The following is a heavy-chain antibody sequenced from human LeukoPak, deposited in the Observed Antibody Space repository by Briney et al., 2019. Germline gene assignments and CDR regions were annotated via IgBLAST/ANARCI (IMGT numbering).Heavy chain of an antibody. J-gene: IGHJ4*02. CDR3: AKASWVTSTDAVR. Sequence: GGSLRLSCAASGLTFSSFAMSWVRQGPARGLEWVSGIRDSGETFYAHSVKGRFTLSSDSSRNTVYFQLNNMRVADTAIYYCAKASWVTSTDAVRWGQGTLVTVS. V-gene: IGHV3-23*01. D-gene: IGHD3-3*01. CDR1: GLTFSSFA. CDR2: IRDSGET.